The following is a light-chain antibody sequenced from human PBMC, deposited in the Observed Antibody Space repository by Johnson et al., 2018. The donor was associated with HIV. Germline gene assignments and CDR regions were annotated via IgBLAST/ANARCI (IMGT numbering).Light chain of an antibody. CDR1: SSDMGNYA. CDR2: NND. J-gene: IGLJ1*01. CDR3: GTWDSSLSAYV. V-gene: IGLV1-51*01. Sequence: QSVLTQPPSVSAAPGQKVTISCSGSSSDMGNYAVSWYQQLPGTAPKLLISNNDKRPSGIPDRFSGSRSGTSATLGITGLQTGDEADYYCGTWDSSLSAYVFGTGTKVTV.